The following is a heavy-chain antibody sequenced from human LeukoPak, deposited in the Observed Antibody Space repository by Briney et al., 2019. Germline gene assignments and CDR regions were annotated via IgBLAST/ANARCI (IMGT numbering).Heavy chain of an antibody. D-gene: IGHD2-2*01. V-gene: IGHV4-39*07. CDR1: GGSISSSSYY. Sequence: SETLSLTCTVSGGSISSSSYYWGWIRQPPGKGLEWIGCIYYSGSTYNNPSLKGRVTISVDTSKNQFSLKLSSVTAADTAVYYCARAQSRRLGYCSSTSCQLHFDYWGQGTLVTVSS. CDR2: IYYSGST. J-gene: IGHJ4*02. CDR3: ARAQSRRLGYCSSTSCQLHFDY.